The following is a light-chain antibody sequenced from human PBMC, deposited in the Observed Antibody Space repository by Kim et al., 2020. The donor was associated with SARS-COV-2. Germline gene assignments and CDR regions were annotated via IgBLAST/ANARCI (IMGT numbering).Light chain of an antibody. J-gene: IGLJ3*02. CDR1: SSDVGGYNY. Sequence: QSVLTQPASVSGSPGQSITISCTGTSSDVGGYNYVSWYQQHPGKAPKLMIYDVTNRPSGVSNRFSGSKSGNTASLTISGLQAEDEAVYYCSSFTSSTTRVFGGGTQLTVL. V-gene: IGLV2-14*03. CDR3: SSFTSSTTRV. CDR2: DVT.